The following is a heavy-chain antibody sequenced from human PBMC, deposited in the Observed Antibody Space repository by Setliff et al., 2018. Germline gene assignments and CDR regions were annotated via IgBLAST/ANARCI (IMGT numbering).Heavy chain of an antibody. Sequence: PSETLSLTCTVSGGSVSGYYWSWIRQPPGKGLEWIGYIYDSGITNYNPSLKSRVTISVDTSKNQISLKVKSVTAADTAVYYCARSFSRREKFLLDYWGQGALVTVSS. CDR3: ARSFSRREKFLLDY. CDR1: GGSVSGYY. V-gene: IGHV4-59*02. CDR2: IYDSGIT. J-gene: IGHJ4*02.